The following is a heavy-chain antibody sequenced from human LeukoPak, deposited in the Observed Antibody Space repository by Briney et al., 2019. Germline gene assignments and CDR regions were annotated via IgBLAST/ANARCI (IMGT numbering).Heavy chain of an antibody. D-gene: IGHD6-19*01. CDR2: INPSGGST. J-gene: IGHJ4*02. V-gene: IGHV1-46*01. Sequence: ASVKLSCKASGYTFTSYYMHWVRQAPGQGLQWMGIINPSGGSTSYAQKFQGRVTMTKDTSTSTVYMELSSLRSEDTAVYYCARELVSYGYSSGWYFDYWGQGTLVTVSS. CDR3: ARELVSYGYSSGWYFDY. CDR1: GYTFTSYY.